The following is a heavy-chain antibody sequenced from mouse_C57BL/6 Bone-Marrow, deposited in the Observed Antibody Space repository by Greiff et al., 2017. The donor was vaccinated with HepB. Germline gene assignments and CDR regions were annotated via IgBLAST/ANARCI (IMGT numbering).Heavy chain of an antibody. D-gene: IGHD1-1*01. J-gene: IGHJ3*01. CDR3: AREISCDYGSSYRSWFAY. CDR1: GYTFTSYW. CDR2: INPSNGGT. Sequence: QVQLQQPGTELVKPGASVKLSCKASGYTFTSYWMHWVKQRPGQGLEWIGNINPSNGGTNYNEKFKSKATLTVDKSSSTDYMQLSSLTSEDSAVYDGAREISCDYGSSYRSWFAYWGQGTLVTVSA. V-gene: IGHV1-53*01.